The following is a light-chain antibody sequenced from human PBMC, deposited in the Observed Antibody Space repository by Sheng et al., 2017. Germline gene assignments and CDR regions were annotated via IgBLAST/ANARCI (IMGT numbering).Light chain of an antibody. J-gene: IGLJ3*02. CDR1: SSNIGAGYD. V-gene: IGLV1-40*01. Sequence: QSVLTQPPSVSGAPGQRLTISCTGSSSNIGAGYDVHWYQQFPRTAPKLLIYANNNRPSGVPDRFSGSRSGASASLAITGLQAEDEADYYCQSYDRSLSAWVFGGGTKVTVL. CDR2: ANN. CDR3: QSYDRSLSAWV.